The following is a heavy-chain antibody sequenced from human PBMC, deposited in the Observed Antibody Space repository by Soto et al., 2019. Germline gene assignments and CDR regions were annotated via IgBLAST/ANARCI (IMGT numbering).Heavy chain of an antibody. V-gene: IGHV1-46*01. J-gene: IGHJ4*02. CDR1: GYTFTSYY. CDR3: ARDGRSSYSSGGYYFDY. CDR2: INPSGGST. Sequence: QVQLVQSGAEVKKPGASVKVSCKASGYTFTSYYMHWVRQAPGQGLEWMGIINPSGGSTSYAQKFQGRVTMTRDTSTSTVYMELSRLRSEDTAVYYCARDGRSSYSSGGYYFDYWGQGTLVTVSS. D-gene: IGHD6-19*01.